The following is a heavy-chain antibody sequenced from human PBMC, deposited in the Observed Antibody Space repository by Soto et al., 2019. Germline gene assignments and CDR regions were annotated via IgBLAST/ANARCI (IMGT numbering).Heavy chain of an antibody. Sequence: ASVKVSYKASGYTFTSYAMHWVRQAPGQRLEWMGWINAGNGNTKYSQKFQGRVTITRDTSASTAYMELSSLRSEDTAVYYCARVGYCSGGSCSGTNGFDPWGQGTLVTVSS. CDR3: ARVGYCSGGSCSGTNGFDP. V-gene: IGHV1-3*01. CDR2: INAGNGNT. CDR1: GYTFTSYA. D-gene: IGHD2-15*01. J-gene: IGHJ5*02.